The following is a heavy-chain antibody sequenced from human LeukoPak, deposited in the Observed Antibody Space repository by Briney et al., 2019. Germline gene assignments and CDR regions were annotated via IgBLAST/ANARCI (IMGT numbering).Heavy chain of an antibody. CDR1: GFTFSSYG. D-gene: IGHD6-13*01. CDR3: ARGYSSSWLGYFDY. CDR2: VSSDGSIK. Sequence: GRSLRLSCVASGFTFSSYGTHWVRHAPGKGLEWVAVVSSDGSIKYNADSVKGRFTISRDTSKNTVYLQMNSLGAEDTAFYYCARGYSSSWLGYFDYWGQGTLVTVSS. J-gene: IGHJ4*02. V-gene: IGHV3-30*03.